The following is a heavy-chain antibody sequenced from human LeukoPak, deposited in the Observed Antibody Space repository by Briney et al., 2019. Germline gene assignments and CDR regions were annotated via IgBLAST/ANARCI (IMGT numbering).Heavy chain of an antibody. Sequence: SETLSLTCTVSGGSISSGSYYWSWIRQPAGKGLGWIGRIYTSGSTNYNPSLKSRVTISVDTSKNQFSLKLSSVTAADTAVYYCARERQQLVLNAFDIWGQGTMVTVSS. J-gene: IGHJ3*02. CDR2: IYTSGST. V-gene: IGHV4-61*02. D-gene: IGHD6-13*01. CDR1: GGSISSGSYY. CDR3: ARERQQLVLNAFDI.